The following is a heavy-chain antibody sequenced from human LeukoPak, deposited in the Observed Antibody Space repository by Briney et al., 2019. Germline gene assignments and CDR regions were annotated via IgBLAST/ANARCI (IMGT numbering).Heavy chain of an antibody. D-gene: IGHD2-2*01. CDR3: AKTDIVVRPAPYYFDY. CDR2: ISGSGGST. Sequence: PGGSLRLSRAASGFTFSSYAMSWVRQAPGKGLEWVSVISGSGGSTYYADSVKGRFTISRDNSKNTLHLQMNSLRAEGTAVYYCAKTDIVVRPAPYYFDYWGQGTLVTVSS. J-gene: IGHJ4*02. CDR1: GFTFSSYA. V-gene: IGHV3-23*01.